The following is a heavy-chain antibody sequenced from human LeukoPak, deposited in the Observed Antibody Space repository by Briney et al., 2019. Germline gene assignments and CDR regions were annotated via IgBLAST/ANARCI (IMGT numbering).Heavy chain of an antibody. CDR1: GYTFTGYY. J-gene: IGHJ4*02. CDR2: INPNSGGT. Sequence: ASVKVSCKASGYTFTGYYMHWVRQAPGQGLEWMGWINPNSGGTNYAQKFQGRVTMTRDTSISTAYMELSRLRSDDTAVYYCARAKVGATRLLFDYWGQGTLVTVSS. V-gene: IGHV1-2*02. D-gene: IGHD1-26*01. CDR3: ARAKVGATRLLFDY.